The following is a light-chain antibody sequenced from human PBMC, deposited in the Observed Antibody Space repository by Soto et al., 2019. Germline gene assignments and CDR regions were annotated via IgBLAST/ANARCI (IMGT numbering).Light chain of an antibody. V-gene: IGLV1-47*01. CDR1: TSNIGSNC. Sequence: QSVLTQPPSASGTPGQGVTISCSGSTSNIGSNCVYWYQQLPGTAPKLLIYRNNQRPSGVPDRFSGSKSGTSASLAISGLRSDDEADYFCATSDDSLNGFYVFRTGTTVTVL. J-gene: IGLJ1*01. CDR3: ATSDDSLNGFYV. CDR2: RNN.